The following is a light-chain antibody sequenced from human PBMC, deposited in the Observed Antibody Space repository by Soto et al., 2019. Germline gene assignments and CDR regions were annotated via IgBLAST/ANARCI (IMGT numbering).Light chain of an antibody. Sequence: QSVLTQPASVSGSPGQSITISCTGTSSDVGGYDYVSWYQQHPDKAPKFLIYEVANRPSGVSDRFSGSKSGNTASLTISGLQAEDEADYYCSSYTSSSTLDVFGTGTKVTVL. V-gene: IGLV2-14*01. CDR1: SSDVGGYDY. J-gene: IGLJ1*01. CDR3: SSYTSSSTLDV. CDR2: EVA.